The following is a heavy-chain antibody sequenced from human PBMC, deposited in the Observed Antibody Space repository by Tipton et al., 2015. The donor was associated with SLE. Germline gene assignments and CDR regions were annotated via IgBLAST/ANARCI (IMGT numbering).Heavy chain of an antibody. D-gene: IGHD3-10*01. CDR2: IYHSGST. V-gene: IGHV4-38-2*02. J-gene: IGHJ2*01. Sequence: TLSLTCTVSGYSISSGYYWGWIRQPPGKGLEWIGSIYHSGSTYYNPSLKSRVTISVDTSKNQFSLKRSSVTAADTAVYYCARDLSGVKDLWGRGTLVTVSS. CDR1: GYSISSGYY. CDR3: ARDLSGVKDL.